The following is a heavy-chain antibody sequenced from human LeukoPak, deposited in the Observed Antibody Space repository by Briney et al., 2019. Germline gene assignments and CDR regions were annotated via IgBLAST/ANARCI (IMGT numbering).Heavy chain of an antibody. J-gene: IGHJ4*02. V-gene: IGHV4-59*01. Sequence: SETLSLTCTVSGGSISSYYWSWIRQPPGKGLEWLGYIYYSGSTNYNPSLKSRVTISVDTSKNQFSLKLSSVTAADTAVYYCARYIWGSYPTFEDYWGQGTLVTVSS. D-gene: IGHD3-16*02. CDR3: ARYIWGSYPTFEDY. CDR1: GGSISSYY. CDR2: IYYSGST.